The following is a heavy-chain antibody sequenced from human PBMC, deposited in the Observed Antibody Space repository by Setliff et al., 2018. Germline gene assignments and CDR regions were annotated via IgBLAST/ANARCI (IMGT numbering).Heavy chain of an antibody. J-gene: IGHJ5*02. CDR1: GGSISSMSYY. V-gene: IGHV4-39*07. D-gene: IGHD6-6*01. CDR3: ARGYAARVGFGNWFDP. Sequence: SETLSLTCTVSGGSISSMSYYWGWIRQPPGKGLEWIGSIYHSGSSYYNSSLRSRVTISVDTSKNQFSLKLSSVTAADTAAFYCARGYAARVGFGNWFDPWGQGTLVTVSS. CDR2: IYHSGSS.